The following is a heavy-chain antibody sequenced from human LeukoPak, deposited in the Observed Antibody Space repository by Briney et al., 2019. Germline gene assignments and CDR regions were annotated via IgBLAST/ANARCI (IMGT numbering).Heavy chain of an antibody. CDR1: GASMSSNY. CDR3: ASARRAAVAGRFGA. J-gene: IGHJ5*02. V-gene: IGHV4-4*09. D-gene: IGHD6-19*01. Sequence: SETLSLTCNVSGASMSSNYWSWTRQPPGKGLEWIGYILHSGNTNNSSSVEGRVTLSVAEAKNQFSLRVHFVSAADTAAYYCASARRAAVAGRFGAWGQGTLVTVSS. CDR2: ILHSGNT.